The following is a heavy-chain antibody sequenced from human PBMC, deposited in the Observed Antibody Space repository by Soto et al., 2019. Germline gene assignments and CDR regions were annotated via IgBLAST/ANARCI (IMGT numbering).Heavy chain of an antibody. V-gene: IGHV3-15*01. D-gene: IGHD4-17*01. Sequence: GGSLRLSCAASGFTFSNAWMSWVRQAPGKGLEWVGRIKSKTDGGTTDYAAPVKGRFTISRDDSKNTLYLQMNSLKTEDTAVYYGTTDYGYYYYYGMDVWGQGTTVTVS. J-gene: IGHJ6*02. CDR2: IKSKTDGGTT. CDR3: TTDYGYYYYYGMDV. CDR1: GFTFSNAW.